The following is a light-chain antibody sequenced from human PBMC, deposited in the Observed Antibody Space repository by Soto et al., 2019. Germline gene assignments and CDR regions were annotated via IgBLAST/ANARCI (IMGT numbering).Light chain of an antibody. J-gene: IGKJ5*01. CDR3: QQRSEWPIT. V-gene: IGKV3-11*01. CDR1: QRISSY. CDR2: DAS. Sequence: EIVLTQSPATLSLSPGEIATLSCSASQRISSYLAWYQQRPGQAPRLFIYDASNRATGIPARFSGSGSGTDFTLTIGSLEPEDFAVYYCQQRSEWPITFGQGTRLEIK.